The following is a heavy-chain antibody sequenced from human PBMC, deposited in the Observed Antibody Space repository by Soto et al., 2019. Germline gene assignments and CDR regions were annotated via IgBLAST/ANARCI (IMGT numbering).Heavy chain of an antibody. CDR1: GFTFSSFE. CDR3: VKGGWLDF. Sequence: EVQLLESGGGLVQPGGSLRLSCAASGFTFSSFEMSWVRQAPGRGLEWVSFISDDSSRTYYADAVKGRFTISRDNSKQRLYLEMKRLTAEGTAVYACVKGGWLDFWGQGALVTVSS. D-gene: IGHD3-16*01. J-gene: IGHJ5*01. V-gene: IGHV3-23*01. CDR2: ISDDSSRT.